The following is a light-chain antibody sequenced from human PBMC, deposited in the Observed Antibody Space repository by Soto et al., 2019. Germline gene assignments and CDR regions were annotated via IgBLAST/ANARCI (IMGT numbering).Light chain of an antibody. J-gene: IGLJ1*01. V-gene: IGLV2-14*01. CDR1: SGDVGGFHY. CDR3: ISKTSTTTPYV. Sequence: AVAQPASVSGSPGQSITISCTGTSGDVGGFHYVSWYQQHPGKAPKLMIYEVSNRPSGVSNRFSGSKSGNTASLTISGLRAEDEADYYCISKTSTTTPYVFGTGTKVTVL. CDR2: EVS.